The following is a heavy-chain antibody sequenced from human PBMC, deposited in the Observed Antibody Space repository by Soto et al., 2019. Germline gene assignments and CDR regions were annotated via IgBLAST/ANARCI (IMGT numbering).Heavy chain of an antibody. CDR3: ARGGLWQILYYFDY. CDR1: GYTFTSYD. D-gene: IGHD3-16*01. J-gene: IGHJ4*02. Sequence: VKVSCKASGYTFTSYDINWVRQATGQGLEWMGWMNPNSGNTGYAQKFQGRVTMTRNTSISTAYMELSSLRSEDTAVYYCARGGLWQILYYFDYWGQGTLVTVSS. CDR2: MNPNSGNT. V-gene: IGHV1-8*01.